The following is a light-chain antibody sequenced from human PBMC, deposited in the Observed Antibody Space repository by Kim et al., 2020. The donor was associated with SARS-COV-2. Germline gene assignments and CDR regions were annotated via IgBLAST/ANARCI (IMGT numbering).Light chain of an antibody. V-gene: IGKV3-15*01. J-gene: IGKJ4*01. CDR2: GAA. Sequence: VAPGERATRSCRASQSVSTALAWYQQKPGQAPRLLIYGAATRATGIPARFSGSGSGTEFTLTIGSLQSEDFAVYSCQHYSTTPLTVGGGTKVDIK. CDR3: QHYSTTPLT. CDR1: QSVSTA.